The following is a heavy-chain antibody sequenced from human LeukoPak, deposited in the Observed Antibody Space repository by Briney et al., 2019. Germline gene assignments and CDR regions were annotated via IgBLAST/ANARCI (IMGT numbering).Heavy chain of an antibody. CDR3: ARDLLGSITHDAFDI. J-gene: IGHJ3*02. Sequence: ASVKVSCKASGGTFSSYAISWVRQAPGQGLEWMGGIIPIFGTANYAQKFQGRVTITADESTSTAYMELSSLRSEDTAVYYCARDLLGSITHDAFDIWGQGTMVTVSS. CDR2: IIPIFGTA. D-gene: IGHD2-15*01. CDR1: GGTFSSYA. V-gene: IGHV1-69*13.